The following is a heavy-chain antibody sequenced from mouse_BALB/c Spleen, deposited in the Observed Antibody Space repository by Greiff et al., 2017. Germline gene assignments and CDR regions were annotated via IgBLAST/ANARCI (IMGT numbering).Heavy chain of an antibody. CDR3: AHYGYGYAMDY. J-gene: IGHJ4*01. CDR1: GYTFTSYV. D-gene: IGHD1-2*01. V-gene: IGHV1-14*01. Sequence: EVKLQQSGPELVKPGASVKMSCKASGYTFTSYVMHWVKQKPGQGLEWIGYINPYSDGTKYNEKFKGKATLTSDKSSSTAYMELSRLTSEDSAVYYCAHYGYGYAMDYWGQGTSVTVSS. CDR2: INPYSDGT.